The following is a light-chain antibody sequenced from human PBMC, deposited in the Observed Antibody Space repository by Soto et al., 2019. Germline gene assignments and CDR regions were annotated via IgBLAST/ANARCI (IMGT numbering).Light chain of an antibody. Sequence: QSALTQPASVSGSPGQSITISCTGTSSDVGGYNYISWYQQHPGKDPKLMIYDVSNRPSGVSNRFSGSKSGNTASLTISGLQADDEADYYCSSYTSRSTPLFGGGTQLTVL. J-gene: IGLJ2*01. CDR1: SSDVGGYNY. V-gene: IGLV2-14*01. CDR3: SSYTSRSTPL. CDR2: DVS.